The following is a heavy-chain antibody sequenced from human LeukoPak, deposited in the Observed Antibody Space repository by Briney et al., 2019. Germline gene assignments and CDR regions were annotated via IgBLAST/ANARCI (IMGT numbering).Heavy chain of an antibody. J-gene: IGHJ5*02. CDR1: GYTFTSYD. D-gene: IGHD2/OR15-2a*01. V-gene: IGHV1-8*01. CDR2: MNPNSGNT. Sequence: GASVKVSCKASGYTFTSYDINWVRQATGQGLEWMGWMNPNSGNTGYAQKFQGRVTMTRNTSISTAYMELSSLRSEDTAVYYCARAPLLFSSPFGQPQYNWFDPWGQGTLVTVSS. CDR3: ARAPLLFSSPFGQPQYNWFDP.